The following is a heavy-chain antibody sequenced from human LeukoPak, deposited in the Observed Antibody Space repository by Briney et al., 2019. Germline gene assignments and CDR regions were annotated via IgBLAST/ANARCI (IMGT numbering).Heavy chain of an antibody. CDR1: GFIFRRNY. V-gene: IGHV3-53*01. CDR2: LSSKYET. CDR3: YGIHLGDSFDI. Sequence: GGSLRLSCAASGFIFRRNYMGWVRQAPGKGLEWVSALSSKYETYYADSVKGRSTISRDNSENTLYLQMNALRAEDTALYYCYGIHLGDSFDIWGRGTMVSVFS. J-gene: IGHJ3*02. D-gene: IGHD3-16*01.